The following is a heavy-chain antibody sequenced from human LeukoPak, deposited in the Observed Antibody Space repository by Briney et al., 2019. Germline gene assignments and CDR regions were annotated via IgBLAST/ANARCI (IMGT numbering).Heavy chain of an antibody. CDR3: ARDGRFGESLFDY. V-gene: IGHV4-38-2*02. J-gene: IGHJ4*02. Sequence: PSETLSLTCTVSGYSISSGYYWGWIRQPPGKGLEWIGSIYHSGSTYYNPSLKSRVTISVDTSKNQFSLKLSSVTAADTAVYYCARDGRFGESLFDYWGQGTLVTVSS. D-gene: IGHD3-10*01. CDR2: IYHSGST. CDR1: GYSISSGYY.